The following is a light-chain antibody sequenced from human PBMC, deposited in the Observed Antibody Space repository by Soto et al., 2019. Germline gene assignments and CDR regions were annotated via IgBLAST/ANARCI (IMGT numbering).Light chain of an antibody. Sequence: QLVLTQSSSASASLGSSVKLTCTLSSGHSSYVIAWHQQQPGKAPRYLMKVEGSGSYNKGSGVPDRLSGSSSGADRYLTISNLQFEDEADYYCETWDSKTRVFGGGTKLTVL. CDR2: VEGSGSY. V-gene: IGLV4-60*02. CDR3: ETWDSKTRV. J-gene: IGLJ3*02. CDR1: SGHSSYV.